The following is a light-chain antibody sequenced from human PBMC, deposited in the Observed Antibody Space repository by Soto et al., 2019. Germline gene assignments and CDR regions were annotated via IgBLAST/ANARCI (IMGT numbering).Light chain of an antibody. CDR2: VAS. Sequence: DIQMTQSPSSLSASVGDRVTITCRARQSISPYVSWYQQKPGKAPNRLIYVASTLQSGVPSRFSGSGSGTDFTLTISSLQLEDFATYYCQQTRSLPLTFGGGTKVDIK. CDR1: QSISPY. V-gene: IGKV1-39*01. CDR3: QQTRSLPLT. J-gene: IGKJ4*01.